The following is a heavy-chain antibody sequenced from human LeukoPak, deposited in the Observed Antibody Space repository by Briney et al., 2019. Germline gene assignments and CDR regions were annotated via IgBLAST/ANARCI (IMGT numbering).Heavy chain of an antibody. Sequence: GGSLRLSCATSGFSFTDYPMNWVRQAPGKGLEWISNIRTTAEGAKYAYYADSVKGRVTISRDDGKNTLYLHMNSLRDDDTAVYYCAREPNYYDSSGYYYNKKDYFDYWGQGTLVTVSS. J-gene: IGHJ4*02. D-gene: IGHD3-22*01. V-gene: IGHV3-48*02. CDR2: IRTTAEGAKYA. CDR1: GFSFTDYP. CDR3: AREPNYYDSSGYYYNKKDYFDY.